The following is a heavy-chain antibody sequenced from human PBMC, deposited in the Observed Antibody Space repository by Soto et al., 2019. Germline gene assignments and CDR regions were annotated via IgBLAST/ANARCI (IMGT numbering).Heavy chain of an antibody. Sequence: EVQLLESGGGLVQPGGSLRLSCAASGFTFRNYAMNWVRQAPGKGLQWISVISGSGGYTEYADSVKGRFTISRDNSENTLHLRMSSVRAQDTAVYYCVRPHGAGVWSQGTMVTVSS. J-gene: IGHJ4*02. CDR3: VRPHGAGV. V-gene: IGHV3-23*01. CDR1: GFTFRNYA. D-gene: IGHD1-26*01. CDR2: ISGSGGYT.